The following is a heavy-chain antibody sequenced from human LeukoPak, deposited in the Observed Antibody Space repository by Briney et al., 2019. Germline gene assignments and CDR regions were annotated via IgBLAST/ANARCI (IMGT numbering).Heavy chain of an antibody. CDR3: AKDFWVLDATQNSD. D-gene: IGHD2-8*02. V-gene: IGHV3-30*02. CDR2: IQYDASNK. CDR1: GFTFGSYG. Sequence: WGSLRLSCVGSGFTFGSYGLHWVRQVPGKGLEWVAFIQYDASNKWYADSVKGRFTISKDNSKSTVYLHMNSLKGDDTAVYYCAKDFWVLDATQNSDWGQGTLVTVSS. J-gene: IGHJ4*02.